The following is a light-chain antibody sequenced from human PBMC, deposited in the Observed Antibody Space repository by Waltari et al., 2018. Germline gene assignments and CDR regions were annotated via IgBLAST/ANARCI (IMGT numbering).Light chain of an antibody. Sequence: EIVLTQSPGTLSLSPGERATPSCRASQSVSSSYLAWYQQKPGQAPRLLIYGASSRATGIPDRFSGSGSGTDFTLTISRLEPEDFAVYYCQQYGSPLSTFGGGTKVEIK. V-gene: IGKV3-20*01. CDR1: QSVSSSY. CDR3: QQYGSPLST. J-gene: IGKJ4*01. CDR2: GAS.